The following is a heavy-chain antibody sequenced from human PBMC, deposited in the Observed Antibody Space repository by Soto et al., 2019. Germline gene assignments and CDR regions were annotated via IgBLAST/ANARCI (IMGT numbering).Heavy chain of an antibody. CDR3: ASLPAAGDFDY. CDR1: GGSISSSNW. Sequence: QVQLQESGPGLVKPSGTLSLTCAVSGGSISSSNWWSWVRQPPGKGLEWIGEIYHSGSTNYNPSLKSRVTISVGMSKHQFPLRLSSVTAAGTAVYSCASLPAAGDFDYWGQGTLVTVSS. V-gene: IGHV4-4*02. J-gene: IGHJ4*02. CDR2: IYHSGST. D-gene: IGHD2-2*01.